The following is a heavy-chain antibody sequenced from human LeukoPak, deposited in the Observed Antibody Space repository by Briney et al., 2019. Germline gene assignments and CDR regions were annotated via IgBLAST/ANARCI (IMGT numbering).Heavy chain of an antibody. Sequence: SQTLSLTCAISGGSVSSNSAAWNWIRQSPSRGLEWLGRTYYRSKWYNDYAVSVKSRITINPDTSKNQFSLQLNSVTPEDTAVYYCARDQRVGSSWYSGGGLFDYWGQGTLVTVSS. CDR3: ARDQRVGSSWYSGGGLFDY. CDR1: GGSVSSNSAA. CDR2: TYYRSKWYN. J-gene: IGHJ4*02. D-gene: IGHD6-13*01. V-gene: IGHV6-1*01.